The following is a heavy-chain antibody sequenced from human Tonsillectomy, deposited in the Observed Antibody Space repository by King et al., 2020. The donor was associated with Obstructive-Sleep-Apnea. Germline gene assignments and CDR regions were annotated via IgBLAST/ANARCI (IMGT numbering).Heavy chain of an antibody. CDR1: GGSISSHY. CDR3: ARLLWFGELHWFDP. V-gene: IGHV4-59*08. CDR2: IYYSGST. J-gene: IGHJ5*02. Sequence: VQLQESGPGLVKPSETLSLTCTVSGGSISSHYWSWIRQPPGKGLEWIGNIYYSGSTNNNPSLKSRVTISVDTSKSQSSLKLRSGTAADTAVYYCARLLWFGELHWFDPWGQGTLVTVSS. D-gene: IGHD3-10*01.